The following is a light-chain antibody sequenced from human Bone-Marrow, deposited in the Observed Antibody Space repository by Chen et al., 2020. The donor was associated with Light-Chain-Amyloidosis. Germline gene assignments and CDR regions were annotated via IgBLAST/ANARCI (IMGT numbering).Light chain of an antibody. Sequence: NFILTQDHSVSESPGKTVTISCTRSSGDIATNYVQWYQQRPGSAPTTVIYENDLRPSEVPDRFSGSIDTSSNSASLTISGLETEDEADYYCQSYATNTWIFGGGTHLTVL. CDR2: END. J-gene: IGLJ3*02. CDR3: QSYATNTWI. V-gene: IGLV6-57*03. CDR1: SGDIATNY.